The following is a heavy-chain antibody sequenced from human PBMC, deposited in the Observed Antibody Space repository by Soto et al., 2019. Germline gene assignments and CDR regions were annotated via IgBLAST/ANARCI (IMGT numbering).Heavy chain of an antibody. Sequence: SQTLSLTCAISGDSVSSNSAAWNWIRQSPSRGLDWLGRTYYRSKWYNDYAVSVKSRITINPDTSKNQFSLQLNSVTPEDTAVYYFARAGKGYCSGGSCLGMDVWGQGTTVTVSS. J-gene: IGHJ6*02. D-gene: IGHD2-15*01. CDR3: ARAGKGYCSGGSCLGMDV. CDR2: TYYRSKWYN. CDR1: GDSVSSNSAA. V-gene: IGHV6-1*01.